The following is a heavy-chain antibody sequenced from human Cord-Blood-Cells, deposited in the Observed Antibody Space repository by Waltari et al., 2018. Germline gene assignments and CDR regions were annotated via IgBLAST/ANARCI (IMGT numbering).Heavy chain of an antibody. CDR1: GVHFRCYR. V-gene: IGHV3-21*01. CDR2: ISSSSSYI. J-gene: IGHJ6*02. Sequence: EVQLVESGGGLVKPGGTLILSWPSSGVHFRCYRCDWARQALGKGLEWVSSISSSSSYIYYADSVKGRFTISRDNAKNSLYLQMNSLRAEDTAVYYCARDRGVTRGMDVWGQGTTVTVSS. CDR3: ARDRGVTRGMDV. D-gene: IGHD3-10*01.